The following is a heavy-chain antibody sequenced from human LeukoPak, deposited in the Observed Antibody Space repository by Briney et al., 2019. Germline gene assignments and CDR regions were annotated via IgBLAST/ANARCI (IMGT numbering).Heavy chain of an antibody. D-gene: IGHD2-8*01. V-gene: IGHV3-30*02. CDR3: AKDKLMVYAITERMATIPGAFDI. J-gene: IGHJ3*02. CDR1: GFIFSSYG. Sequence: GGSLRLSCAASGFIFSSYGMHWVRQAPGKGLEWVAFIRYDGSNKYSADSVKGRFTISRDNSKNTLYLQMNSLRAEDTAVYYCAKDKLMVYAITERMATIPGAFDIWGQGTMVTVSS. CDR2: IRYDGSNK.